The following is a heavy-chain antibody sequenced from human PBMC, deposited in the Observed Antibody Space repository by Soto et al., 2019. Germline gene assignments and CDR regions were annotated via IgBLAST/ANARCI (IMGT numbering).Heavy chain of an antibody. J-gene: IGHJ4*02. D-gene: IGHD5-18*01. CDR1: GFTFSSYG. V-gene: IGHV3-30*18. CDR3: AKGSTAITYFDY. CDR2: ISYDGSNK. Sequence: QVQLVESGGGVVQPGRSLRLSCAASGFTFSSYGMHWVRQAPGKGLEWVAVISYDGSNKYYADSVKGGFTISRDNSKTTLYLQMNSLRAEDTAVYYCAKGSTAITYFDYWGQGTLVTVSS.